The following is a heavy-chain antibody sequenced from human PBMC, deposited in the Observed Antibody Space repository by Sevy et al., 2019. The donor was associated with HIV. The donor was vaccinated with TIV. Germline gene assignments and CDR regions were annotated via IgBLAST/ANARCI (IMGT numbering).Heavy chain of an antibody. V-gene: IGHV3-23*01. CDR1: GFTFTSYT. D-gene: IGHD1-26*01. CDR3: ARSLISWESFDY. CDR2: ISSGGSI. Sequence: GGSLRLSCAASGFTFTSYTMSWVRQAPGKGLEWVSAISSGGSINYADSVKGRFTISSDSSKNTLYLQMNSLRAEDTAVYYCARSLISWESFDYWGQGTLVTVSS. J-gene: IGHJ4*02.